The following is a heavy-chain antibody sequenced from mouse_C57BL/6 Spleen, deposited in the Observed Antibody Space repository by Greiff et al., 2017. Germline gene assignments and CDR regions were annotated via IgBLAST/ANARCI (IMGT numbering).Heavy chain of an antibody. CDR3: ATIYYDYDVRYFDV. V-gene: IGHV1-64*01. J-gene: IGHJ1*03. Sequence: QVQLQQPGAELVKPGASVTLSCKASGYTFTSYWMHWVKQRPGQGLEWIGMIHPNSGSTNYNEKFKSKATLTVGKSSSTAYMQLSSLTSEDSAVYYCATIYYDYDVRYFDVWGTGTTVTVSS. D-gene: IGHD2-4*01. CDR2: IHPNSGST. CDR1: GYTFTSYW.